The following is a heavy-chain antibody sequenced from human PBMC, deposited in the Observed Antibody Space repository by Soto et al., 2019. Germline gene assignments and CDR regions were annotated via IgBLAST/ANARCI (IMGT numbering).Heavy chain of an antibody. CDR3: ARDSTTWFPYYGIDV. D-gene: IGHD2-2*01. CDR2: VSDSGRT. CDR1: RGSIDYYY. V-gene: IGHV4-59*01. Sequence: SETLSLTCAVSRGSIDYYYWSWIRQPPGKGLEWIGDVSDSGRTNYNPSLRSRVTISVDTSKNQFSLRLNSVTAADTAVYYCARDSTTWFPYYGIDVWGQGTTVTVSS. J-gene: IGHJ6*02.